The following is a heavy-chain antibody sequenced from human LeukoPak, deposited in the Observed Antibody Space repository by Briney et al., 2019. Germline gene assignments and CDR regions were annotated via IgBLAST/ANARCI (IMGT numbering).Heavy chain of an antibody. CDR1: GFTFSSYA. D-gene: IGHD3-22*01. Sequence: GGSLRLSCAASGFTFSSYAMHWARQAPGKGLEWVAVISYDGSNKYYADSVKGRFTISRDNSKNTLYLQMNSLRAEDTAVYYCARQITHSGSLDYWGQGTLVTVSS. V-gene: IGHV3-30*04. CDR3: ARQITHSGSLDY. CDR2: ISYDGSNK. J-gene: IGHJ4*02.